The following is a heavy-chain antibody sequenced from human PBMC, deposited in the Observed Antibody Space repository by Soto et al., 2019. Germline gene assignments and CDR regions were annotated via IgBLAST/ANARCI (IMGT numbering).Heavy chain of an antibody. Sequence: GGSLRLSCAASGFTFSSYGMHWVRQAPGKGLVWVSRINSDGSSTSYADSVKGRFTISRDNAKNTLYLQMNSLRAEDTAVYYCARKVTYYYDSSGPHAFDIWGQGTMVTVSS. CDR1: GFTFSSYG. CDR3: ARKVTYYYDSSGPHAFDI. CDR2: INSDGSST. D-gene: IGHD3-22*01. V-gene: IGHV3-74*01. J-gene: IGHJ3*02.